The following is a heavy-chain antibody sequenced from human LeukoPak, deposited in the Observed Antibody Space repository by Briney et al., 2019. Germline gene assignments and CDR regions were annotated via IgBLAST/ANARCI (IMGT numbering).Heavy chain of an antibody. J-gene: IGHJ6*02. D-gene: IGHD2-15*01. CDR1: GYTFTSYD. CDR2: MNPNSGNT. CDR3: ATPRLLGYYYYYGMDV. V-gene: IGHV1-8*01. Sequence: ASVKVSCKASGYTFTSYDINWVRQATGQGLEWTGWMNPNSGNTGYAQKFQGRVTMTRNTSISTAYMELSSLRSEDTAVYYCATPRLLGYYYYYGMDVWGQGTTVTVSS.